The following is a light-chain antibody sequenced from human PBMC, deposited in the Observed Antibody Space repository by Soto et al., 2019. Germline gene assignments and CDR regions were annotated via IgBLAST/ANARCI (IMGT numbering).Light chain of an antibody. CDR1: QSVSTSY. CDR3: QQYGNSRGT. CDR2: GAS. Sequence: IVLTQSPGTLSLSPGDRATLSCRASQSVSTSYLAWYQQKPGQAPRLLIYGASSRATGIPDRFSGSGSGTDFTLTISGLEPEDFAVYYCQQYGNSRGTFGQGTKV. V-gene: IGKV3-20*01. J-gene: IGKJ1*01.